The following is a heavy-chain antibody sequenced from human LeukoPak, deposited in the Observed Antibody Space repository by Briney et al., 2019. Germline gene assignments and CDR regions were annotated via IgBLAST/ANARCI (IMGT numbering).Heavy chain of an antibody. D-gene: IGHD3-9*01. CDR2: ISSSGNT. CDR3: ARHSRGSTIFWDY. V-gene: IGHV4-39*01. Sequence: SETLSLTCTVSGGSISTGSYYWGWVRQPPGKGLEWIGSISSSGNTYSSVSLKSRGTISVDTSKNQFSLRLSSVTAADTAVYFCARHSRGSTIFWDYWGQGTLVTVSS. CDR1: GGSISTGSYY. J-gene: IGHJ4*02.